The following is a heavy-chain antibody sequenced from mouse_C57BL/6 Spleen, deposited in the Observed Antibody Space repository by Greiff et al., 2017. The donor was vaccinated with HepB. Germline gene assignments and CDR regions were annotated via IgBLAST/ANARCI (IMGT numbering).Heavy chain of an antibody. Sequence: VQLQQSGAELARPGASVKLSCKASGYTFTSYGISWVKQRTGQGLEWIGEIYPRSGNTYYNEKFKGKATLTADKSSSTAYMELRSLTSEDSAVDFCARGNYYGSSYWYFDVWGTGTTVTVSS. J-gene: IGHJ1*03. V-gene: IGHV1-81*01. CDR3: ARGNYYGSSYWYFDV. CDR1: GYTFTSYG. D-gene: IGHD1-1*01. CDR2: IYPRSGNT.